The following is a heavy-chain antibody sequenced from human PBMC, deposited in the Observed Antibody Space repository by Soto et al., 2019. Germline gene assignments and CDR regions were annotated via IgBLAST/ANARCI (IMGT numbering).Heavy chain of an antibody. V-gene: IGHV1-2*04. Sequence: ASVKVSCKASGYTFTGYYMHWVRQAPGQGLEWMGWINPNSGGTNYAQKFQGWVTMTRDTSISTAYMELSRLRSDDTAVYYCARATYSRHDACDIWGQGTMGPVS. J-gene: IGHJ3*02. CDR2: INPNSGGT. CDR3: ARATYSRHDACDI. CDR1: GYTFTGYY. D-gene: IGHD6-13*01.